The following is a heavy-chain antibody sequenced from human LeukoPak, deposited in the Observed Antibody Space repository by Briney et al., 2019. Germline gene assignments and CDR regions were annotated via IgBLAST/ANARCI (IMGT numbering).Heavy chain of an antibody. J-gene: IGHJ4*02. CDR3: ARAACDIDSYIVNHDY. CDR2: IFRDDTT. Sequence: PGGSLRLSCAASGFTVNTNYMSWVRQASGKGLEWVSVIFRDDTTYYADSVKGRFTISRDNSKNTLYLQMNNLRAEDTAVYYCARAACDIDSYIVNHDYWGQGTLVTVSS. D-gene: IGHD3-16*02. CDR1: GFTVNTNY. V-gene: IGHV3-53*01.